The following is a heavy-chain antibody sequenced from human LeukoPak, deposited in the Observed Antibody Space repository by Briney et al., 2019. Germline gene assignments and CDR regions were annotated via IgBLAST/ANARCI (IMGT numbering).Heavy chain of an antibody. CDR2: ISGSGGST. CDR1: GFTFSSYA. V-gene: IGHV3-23*01. D-gene: IGHD6-13*01. J-gene: IGHJ4*02. CDR3: AKGGASSSWYPYYFDY. Sequence: GSLRLSCAASGFTFSSYAMSWVRQAPGKGLELVSAISGSGGSTYYADSVKGRFTISRDNSKNTLYLQMNSLRAEDTAVYYCAKGGASSSWYPYYFDYWGQGTLVTVSS.